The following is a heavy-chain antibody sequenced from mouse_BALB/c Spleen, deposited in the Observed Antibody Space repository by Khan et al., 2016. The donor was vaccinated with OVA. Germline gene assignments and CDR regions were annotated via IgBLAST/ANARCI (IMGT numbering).Heavy chain of an antibody. CDR2: IKYSGST. CDR3: ARSGTISTVVVTDFDF. V-gene: IGHV3-2*02. J-gene: IGHJ2*01. Sequence: EVQLQESGPGLVKPSQSLSLTCTVTGYAITSDYAWNWIRQFPGNKLEWMGYIKYSGSTSYNPSLQSRISITRDTSKNQFFLQLKSVTSEDTATYYCARSGTISTVVVTDFDFWGQGTTLTVSS. CDR1: GYAITSDYA. D-gene: IGHD1-1*01.